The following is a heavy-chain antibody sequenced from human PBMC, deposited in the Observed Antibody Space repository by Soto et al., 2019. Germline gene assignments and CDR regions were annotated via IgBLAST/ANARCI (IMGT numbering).Heavy chain of an antibody. CDR2: ISSSSSYI. CDR3: AREGVTMVRGQLWFDP. J-gene: IGHJ5*02. V-gene: IGHV3-21*01. D-gene: IGHD3-10*01. Sequence: SLRLSCAASGFTFSSYSMNWVRQAPGKGLEWVSSISSSSSYIYYADSVKGRFTISRDNAKNSLYLQMNSLRAEDTAVYYCAREGVTMVRGQLWFDPWGQGTLVTVDS. CDR1: GFTFSSYS.